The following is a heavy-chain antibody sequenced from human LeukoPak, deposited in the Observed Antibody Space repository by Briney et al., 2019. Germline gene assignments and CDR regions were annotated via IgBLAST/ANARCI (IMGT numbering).Heavy chain of an antibody. V-gene: IGHV4-59*01. CDR3: VHGGNPAFGLDY. D-gene: IGHD4-23*01. CDR1: GFTFSSYW. J-gene: IGHJ4*02. Sequence: GSLRLSCAASGFTFSSYWMNWIRQPPGKGLEWIGYIYYSGSTNYNPSLKSRVTISVDTSKNQFSLKLSSVTAADTAVYHCVHGGNPAFGLDYWGQGTLVTVSS. CDR2: IYYSGST.